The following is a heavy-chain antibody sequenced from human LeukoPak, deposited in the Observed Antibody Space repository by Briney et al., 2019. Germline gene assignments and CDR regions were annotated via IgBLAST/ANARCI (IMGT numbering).Heavy chain of an antibody. V-gene: IGHV4-39*01. CDR3: ARLITLGWLTIDY. Sequence: PSETLSLTCTVSGGSISSSSYYWGWIRQPPGKGLEWIGSIYYSGSTYYNPSLKSRVTISVDTSKNQFSLKLSSVTAADTAVYYCARLITLGWLTIDYWGQGTLVTVSS. CDR1: GGSISSSSYY. D-gene: IGHD6-19*01. CDR2: IYYSGST. J-gene: IGHJ4*02.